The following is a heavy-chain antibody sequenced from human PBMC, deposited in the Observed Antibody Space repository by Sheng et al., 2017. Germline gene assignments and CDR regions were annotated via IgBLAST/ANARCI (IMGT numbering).Heavy chain of an antibody. J-gene: IGHJ3*02. CDR1: GGSFSGYY. V-gene: IGHV4-34*01. CDR3: ARRRRIVVVIAIGAFDI. D-gene: IGHD2-21*01. CDR2: INHNGST. Sequence: QVQLQQWGAGLLKPSETLSLTCAVYGGSFSGYYWSWIRQPPGKGLEWIGEINHNGSTNYNPSLKSRVTISVDTSKNQFSLKLSSVTAADTAVYYCARRRRIVVVIAIGAFDIWGQGTMVTVSS.